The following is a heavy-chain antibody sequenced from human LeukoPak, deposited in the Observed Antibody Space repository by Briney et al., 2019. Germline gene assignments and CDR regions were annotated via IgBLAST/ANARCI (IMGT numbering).Heavy chain of an antibody. Sequence: SETLSLTCTVSGGSISSYYWSWIRQPPGKGLEWIGYIYYSGSTKYNPSLNSRVSMSVDTSKSHFSLRLRSVTAADTAVYYCARHLDWKGITFDSWGQGLLVTVSS. CDR2: IYYSGST. J-gene: IGHJ4*02. CDR1: GGSISSYY. CDR3: ARHLDWKGITFDS. D-gene: IGHD3/OR15-3a*01. V-gene: IGHV4-59*08.